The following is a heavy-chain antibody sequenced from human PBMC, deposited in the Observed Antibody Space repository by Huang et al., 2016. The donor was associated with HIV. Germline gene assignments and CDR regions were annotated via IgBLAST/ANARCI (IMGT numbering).Heavy chain of an antibody. CDR2: IKSDGSST. J-gene: IGHJ4*02. Sequence: EVQLVESGGGLVQPGGSLRLSCAASGFTFSSYWMQWVRQAPGKGLVGVSSIKSDGSSTSYADSVKGRFTISRDNAKNTLYLQMNSLRAEDTAVYYCARDSQQWLVEDYWGQGTLVTVSS. V-gene: IGHV3-74*01. CDR3: ARDSQQWLVEDY. D-gene: IGHD6-19*01. CDR1: GFTFSSYW.